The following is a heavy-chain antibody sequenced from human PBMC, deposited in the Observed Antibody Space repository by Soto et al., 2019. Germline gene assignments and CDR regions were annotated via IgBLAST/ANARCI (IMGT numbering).Heavy chain of an antibody. Sequence: EVQLVESGGGLIQPGGSLRLSCAASGFIVSDNYMSWVRQAPGKGLEWLSVIYSGGSTFYADSVMGRFTISRDKSKNMLYLQMNTLRAEDTAVYYCARLGTDRSGYRDYWGQGTLVTVSS. V-gene: IGHV3-53*01. J-gene: IGHJ4*02. D-gene: IGHD3-22*01. CDR1: GFIVSDNY. CDR3: ARLGTDRSGYRDY. CDR2: IYSGGST.